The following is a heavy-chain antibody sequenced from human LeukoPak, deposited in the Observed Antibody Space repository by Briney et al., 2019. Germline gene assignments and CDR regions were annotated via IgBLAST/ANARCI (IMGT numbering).Heavy chain of an antibody. CDR1: GYTFTGYY. CDR3: GRGSSLDY. CDR2: INTNNGDP. Sequence: ASVKVPCKASGYTFTGYYIHWVRQAPGQGLEWMGWINTNNGDPKYTQKFHGRVTMTRDTSITTAYMELTSLTFDDTAIYYCGRGSSLDYWGQGTLVTVSS. V-gene: IGHV1-2*02. J-gene: IGHJ4*02.